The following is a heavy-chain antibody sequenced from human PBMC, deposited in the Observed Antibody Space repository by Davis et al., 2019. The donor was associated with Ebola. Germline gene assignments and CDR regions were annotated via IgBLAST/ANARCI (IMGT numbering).Heavy chain of an antibody. J-gene: IGHJ6*03. D-gene: IGHD7-27*01. V-gene: IGHV1-69*13. Sequence: SVKVSCKASGGTFSSYAISWVRQAPGQGLEWMGGIIPIFGTANYAQKFQGRVTITADESTSTAYMELSSLRSEDTAVYYCARGNWDHYYYYYMDVWGKGTTVTVSS. CDR3: ARGNWDHYYYYYMDV. CDR1: GGTFSSYA. CDR2: IIPIFGTA.